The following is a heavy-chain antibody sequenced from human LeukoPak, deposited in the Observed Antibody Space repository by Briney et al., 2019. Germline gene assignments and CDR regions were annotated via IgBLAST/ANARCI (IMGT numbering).Heavy chain of an antibody. V-gene: IGHV3-23*01. J-gene: IGHJ4*02. CDR2: ISGSGGST. CDR3: AKDLRYYDILTGYYADY. CDR1: GFTFSSYA. D-gene: IGHD3-9*01. Sequence: GGSLRLSCAASGFTFSSYAMSWVRQAPGKGLEWVSAISGSGGSTYYADSVKGRFTISRDNSKSTLYLQMNSLRAEDTAVYYCAKDLRYYDILTGYYADYWGQGTLVTVSS.